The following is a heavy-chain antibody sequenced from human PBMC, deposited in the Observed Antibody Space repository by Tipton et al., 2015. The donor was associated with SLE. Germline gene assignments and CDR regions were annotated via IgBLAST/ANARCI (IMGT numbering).Heavy chain of an antibody. Sequence: LRLFCTVSGGSITNHYWNWIRQPPGKGLAWIGYIHYSGTTHDNPSLKSRVTMSVDMSQNQVSLRLTSVTAADTAVYYCARTLGAIAHTVYDAFDIWGQGKMVTVSS. CDR3: ARTLGAIAHTVYDAFDI. CDR1: GGSITNHY. V-gene: IGHV4-59*11. D-gene: IGHD1-26*01. J-gene: IGHJ3*02. CDR2: IHYSGTT.